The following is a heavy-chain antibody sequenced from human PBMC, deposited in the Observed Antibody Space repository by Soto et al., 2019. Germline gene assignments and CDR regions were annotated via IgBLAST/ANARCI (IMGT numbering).Heavy chain of an antibody. CDR1: CGSISSSSYY. D-gene: IGHD6-19*01. V-gene: IGHV4-39*01. Sequence: SETLSLTFTVSCGSISSSSYYWGWIRQPPGKGLEWIGSIYYSGSTYYNPSLKSRVTISVDTSKNQFSLKLSSVTAADTAVYYCARRSGWLYYFDYWGQGTLVTVS. J-gene: IGHJ4*02. CDR2: IYYSGST. CDR3: ARRSGWLYYFDY.